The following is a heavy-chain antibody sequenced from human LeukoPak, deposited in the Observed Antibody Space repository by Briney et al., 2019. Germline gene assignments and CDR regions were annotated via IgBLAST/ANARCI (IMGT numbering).Heavy chain of an antibody. CDR1: GFTFSSYA. D-gene: IGHD3-16*01. Sequence: PGGSLRLSCAASGFTFSSYAMSWVRQAPGKGLEWVASINHNGNVNYYVDSVKGRFTITRDNAKNSLYLQMSNLRAEDPAVYFCARGGGLDVWGQGATVTVSS. CDR3: ARGGGLDV. V-gene: IGHV3-7*03. CDR2: INHNGNVN. J-gene: IGHJ6*02.